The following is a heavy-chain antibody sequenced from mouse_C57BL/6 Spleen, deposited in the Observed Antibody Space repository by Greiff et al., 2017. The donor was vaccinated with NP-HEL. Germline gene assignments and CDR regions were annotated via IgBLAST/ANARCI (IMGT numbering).Heavy chain of an antibody. CDR1: GYTFTEYT. J-gene: IGHJ4*01. V-gene: IGHV1-62-2*01. D-gene: IGHD1-1*01. Sequence: VQLQQSGAELVKPGASVKLSCKASGYTFTEYTIHWVKQRSGQGLEWIGWFYPGSGSIKYNEKFKDTATLTADKSSSTVYMELSRLTSEDSAVYFCARHEENYGSSPYYYAMDYWGQGTSVTVSS. CDR2: FYPGSGSI. CDR3: ARHEENYGSSPYYYAMDY.